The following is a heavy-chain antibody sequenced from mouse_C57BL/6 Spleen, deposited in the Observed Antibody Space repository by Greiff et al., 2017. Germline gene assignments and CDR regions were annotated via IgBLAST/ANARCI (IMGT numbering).Heavy chain of an antibody. Sequence: QVHVKQPGTELVKPGASVKLSCKASGYTFTSYWMHWVKQRPGQGLEWIGNINPSNGGTNYNEKFKGKATLTVDKSSSTAYMQLSSLTSEDSAVYYCARGLLHWYFDVWGTGTTVTVSS. CDR2: INPSNGGT. CDR3: ARGLLHWYFDV. CDR1: GYTFTSYW. V-gene: IGHV1-53*01. J-gene: IGHJ1*03. D-gene: IGHD2-3*01.